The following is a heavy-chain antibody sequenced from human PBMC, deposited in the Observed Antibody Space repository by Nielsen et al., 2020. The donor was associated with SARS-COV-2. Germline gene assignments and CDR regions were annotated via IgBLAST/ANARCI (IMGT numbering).Heavy chain of an antibody. CDR2: INHSGST. D-gene: IGHD4-17*01. Sequence: ESLKISCAASGFTFSSYWMSWIRQPPGKGLEWIGEINHSGSTNYNPSLKSRVTISVDTSKNQFSLKLSSVTAADTAVYYCARHVPVTTVTHYFDYWGQGTLVTVSS. V-gene: IGHV4-34*01. CDR1: GFTFSSYW. J-gene: IGHJ4*02. CDR3: ARHVPVTTVTHYFDY.